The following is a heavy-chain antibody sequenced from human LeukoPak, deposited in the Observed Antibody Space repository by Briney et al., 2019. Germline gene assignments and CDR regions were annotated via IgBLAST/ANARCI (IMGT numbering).Heavy chain of an antibody. CDR2: IYYSGST. V-gene: IGHV4-59*01. CDR3: AGAHSNFYFDY. J-gene: IGHJ4*02. CDR1: GGPISSYY. D-gene: IGHD4-11*01. Sequence: SETLSLTCTVSGGPISSYYWSWIRQPPGKGLEWIGYIYYSGSTNYNPSLKSRVTISVDTSKNQFSLKLSSVTAADTAVYYCAGAHSNFYFDYWGQGTLVTVSS.